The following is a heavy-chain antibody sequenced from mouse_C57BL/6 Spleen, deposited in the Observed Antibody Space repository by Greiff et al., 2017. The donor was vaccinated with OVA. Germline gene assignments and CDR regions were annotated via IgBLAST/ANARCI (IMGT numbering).Heavy chain of an antibody. V-gene: IGHV2-2*01. CDR3: ARTGYDGYYDAMDY. CDR1: GFSLTSYG. CDR2: IWSGGST. D-gene: IGHD2-3*01. J-gene: IGHJ4*01. Sequence: VQLQESGPGLVQPSQSLSITCTVSGFSLTSYGVHWVRQSPGKGLEWLGVIWSGGSTDYNAAFISRLSISKDNSKSQVFFKMNSLQADDTAIYYCARTGYDGYYDAMDYWGQGTSVTVSS.